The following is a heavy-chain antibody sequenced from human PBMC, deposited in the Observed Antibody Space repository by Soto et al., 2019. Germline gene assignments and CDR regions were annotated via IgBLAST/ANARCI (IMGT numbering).Heavy chain of an antibody. CDR1: GGSFSGYY. J-gene: IGHJ5*02. V-gene: IGHV4-34*01. CDR2: INHSGST. CDR3: ARGDYDFWSVFTTNWFDP. D-gene: IGHD3-3*01. Sequence: SETLSLTCAVYGGSFSGYYWSWIRQPPGKGLEWIGEINHSGSTNYNPSLKSRVTISVDTSKNQFSLKLSSVTAADTAVYYCARGDYDFWSVFTTNWFDPWGRETLVTVSS.